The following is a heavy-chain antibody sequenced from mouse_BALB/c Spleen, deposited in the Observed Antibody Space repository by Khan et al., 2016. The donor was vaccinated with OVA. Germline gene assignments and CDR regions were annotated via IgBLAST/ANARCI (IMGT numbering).Heavy chain of an antibody. D-gene: IGHD2-14*01. CDR3: ARSGYEAWFAY. CDR1: GYSITSDYA. J-gene: IGHJ3*01. V-gene: IGHV3-2*02. Sequence: EVQLQESGPGLVKPSQSLSLTCTVTGYSITSDYAWNWIRQFPRNKLEWMGYISYSGSTSYNPSLKSRLSITRDTSKNQFFLQLNSVTTEDTATYFCARSGYEAWFAYWGQGTLVTVSA. CDR2: ISYSGST.